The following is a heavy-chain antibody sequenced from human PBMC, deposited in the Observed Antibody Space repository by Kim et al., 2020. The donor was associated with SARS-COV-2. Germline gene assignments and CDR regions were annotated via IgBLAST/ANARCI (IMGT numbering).Heavy chain of an antibody. CDR1: GFTFSSYA. V-gene: IGHV3-23*03. J-gene: IGHJ6*02. CDR2: IYSGGSST. CDR3: AKDRGGFDFWSGYYTYYYYGMDV. Sequence: GGSLRLSCAASGFTFSSYAMSWVRQAPGKGLEWVSVIYSGGSSTYYADSVKGRFTISRDNSKNTLYLQMNSLRAEDTAVYYCAKDRGGFDFWSGYYTYYYYGMDVWGQGTTVTVSS. D-gene: IGHD3-3*01.